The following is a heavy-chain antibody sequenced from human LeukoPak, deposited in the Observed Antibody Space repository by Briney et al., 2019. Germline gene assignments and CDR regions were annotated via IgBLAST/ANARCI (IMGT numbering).Heavy chain of an antibody. CDR2: IKSKRDGGTA. D-gene: IGHD1-26*01. Sequence: GGSLRLSCAASGFTFSYAWMSWVRQTPGKGLAWVGRIKSKRDGGTADSAAPVKGRFTISRHDSKNTVYLQMNSLKAEDTAVYYCTTDLGSGSLFDYWGQGILVTVSS. CDR3: TTDLGSGSLFDY. CDR1: GFTFSYAW. V-gene: IGHV3-15*01. J-gene: IGHJ4*02.